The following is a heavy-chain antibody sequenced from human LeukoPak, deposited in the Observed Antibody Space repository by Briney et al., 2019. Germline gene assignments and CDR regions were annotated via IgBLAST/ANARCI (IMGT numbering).Heavy chain of an antibody. CDR1: GYTFTSYG. D-gene: IGHD3-22*01. V-gene: IGHV1-18*01. CDR2: ISAYNGNT. J-gene: IGHJ3*02. CDR3: ARDGFTMIVVVTYDAFDI. Sequence: GASVKVSCKASGYTFTSYGISWVRQAPGQGLEWMGWISAYNGNTNYAQKLQGRVTMTTDTSTSTAYMELRSLRSDDTAVYYCARDGFTMIVVVTYDAFDIWGQGTMVTVSS.